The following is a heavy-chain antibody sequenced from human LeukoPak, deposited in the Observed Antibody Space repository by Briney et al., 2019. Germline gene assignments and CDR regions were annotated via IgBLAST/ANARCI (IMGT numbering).Heavy chain of an antibody. D-gene: IGHD7-27*01. CDR1: GLASRFTFSSYA. Sequence: GSLRLSCAASGLASRFTFSSYAMSWVRQAPGKGLEWVASINGRAATTYYADSVKGRFTISRDNSKNTLYLQMNSLGADDTAVYYCAKAPATGEGYYFYYMDVWGKGTTVTVSS. V-gene: IGHV3-23*01. CDR2: INGRAATT. J-gene: IGHJ6*03. CDR3: AKAPATGEGYYFYYMDV.